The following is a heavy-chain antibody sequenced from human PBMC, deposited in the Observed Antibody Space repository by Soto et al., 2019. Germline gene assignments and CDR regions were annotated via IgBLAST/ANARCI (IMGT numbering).Heavy chain of an antibody. CDR2: IYYSGST. D-gene: IGHD4-17*01. J-gene: IGHJ4*02. CDR1: GCSISSYY. V-gene: IGHV4-59*01. Sequence: SETLSLTCTVSGCSISSYYWSWIRQPPGKGLEWIGYIYYSGSTNYNPSLKSRVTISVDTSKNQFSLKLSSVTAADTAVYYCARMGDYALDYWGQGTLVTVSS. CDR3: ARMGDYALDY.